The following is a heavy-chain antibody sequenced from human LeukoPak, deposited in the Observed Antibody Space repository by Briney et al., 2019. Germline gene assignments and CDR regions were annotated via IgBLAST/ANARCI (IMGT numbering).Heavy chain of an antibody. CDR2: IRSKAYGGTT. J-gene: IGHJ4*02. V-gene: IGHV3-49*04. Sequence: GGSLRLSCTASGFTFGDYAMSWVRQAPGKGLEWVGFIRSKAYGGTTEYAASVKGRFTISRDDSKSIAYLQMNSLRAEDTAVYYCARGDTYYFDYWGQGTLVTVSS. CDR1: GFTFGDYA. D-gene: IGHD3-16*01. CDR3: ARGDTYYFDY.